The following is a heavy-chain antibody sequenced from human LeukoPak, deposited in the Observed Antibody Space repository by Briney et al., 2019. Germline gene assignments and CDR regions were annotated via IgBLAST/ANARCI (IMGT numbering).Heavy chain of an antibody. Sequence: PSETLSLTCTVSGGSISSSSYYWGWIRQPPGTRLEWIGSIYYSGSTYYNPSLKSRVTISVDTSKNQFSLKLSPVTAADTAVYYCARVRVVITTFDYWGQGTLVTVSS. CDR2: IYYSGST. D-gene: IGHD3-22*01. J-gene: IGHJ4*02. CDR1: GGSISSSSYY. V-gene: IGHV4-39*01. CDR3: ARVRVVITTFDY.